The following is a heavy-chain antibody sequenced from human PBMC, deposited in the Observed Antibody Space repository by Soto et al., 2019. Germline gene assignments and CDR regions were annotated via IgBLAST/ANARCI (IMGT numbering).Heavy chain of an antibody. V-gene: IGHV1-18*01. D-gene: IGHD3-3*01. CDR3: ATMGLTIFGVVIISEKAFDI. CDR2: ISAYNGNT. CDR1: GYTFTSYG. Sequence: GASVKVSCKASGYTFTSYGISWVRQAPGQGLEWMGWISAYNGNTNYAQKLQGRVTMTTDTSTSTAYMELRSLRSDDTAVYYCATMGLTIFGVVIISEKAFDIWGQGTMVTVSS. J-gene: IGHJ3*02.